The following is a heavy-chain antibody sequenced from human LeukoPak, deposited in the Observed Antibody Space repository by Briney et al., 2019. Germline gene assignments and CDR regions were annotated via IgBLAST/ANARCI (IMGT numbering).Heavy chain of an antibody. D-gene: IGHD2-15*01. V-gene: IGHV1-2*06. CDR3: ALPPCSGGNCYFDY. CDR2: INPNSGGT. J-gene: IGHJ4*02. Sequence: ASXKVSCKASGYTFTDYYMHWVRQAPGQGLEWMGRINPNSGGTNCAQKFQDRVTMTRDTSISTAYMELSRLSSDDTAVYYCALPPCSGGNCYFDYWGQGTLVTVSS. CDR1: GYTFTDYY.